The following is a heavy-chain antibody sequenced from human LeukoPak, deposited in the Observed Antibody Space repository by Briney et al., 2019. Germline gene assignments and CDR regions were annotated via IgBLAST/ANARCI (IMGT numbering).Heavy chain of an antibody. V-gene: IGHV4-61*02. J-gene: IGHJ4*02. Sequence: SQTLSLTCTVSGGSISSGSYYWSWIRQPAGKGLEWIGRIHTSGSTNQNPSLKSRVTISVDTSKNQFSLKLSSVTAADTAVYYCTGIAVAGTVVDYWGQGTLVTVSS. D-gene: IGHD6-19*01. CDR2: IHTSGST. CDR3: TGIAVAGTVVDY. CDR1: GGSISSGSYY.